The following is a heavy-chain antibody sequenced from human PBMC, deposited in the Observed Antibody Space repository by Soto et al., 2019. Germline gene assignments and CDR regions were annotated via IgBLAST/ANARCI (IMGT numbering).Heavy chain of an antibody. J-gene: IGHJ3*02. D-gene: IGHD2-2*01. CDR2: ISSSSSYI. CDR1: GFTFSSYS. V-gene: IGHV3-21*01. CDR3: ARGGGYCSSTSCYDAFDI. Sequence: GESLKISCAASGFTFSSYSMNWVRQAPGKGLEWVSSISSSSSYIYYADSEKGRFTISRDNAKNSLYLQMNSLRAEDTAVYYCARGGGYCSSTSCYDAFDIWGQGTMVTVSS.